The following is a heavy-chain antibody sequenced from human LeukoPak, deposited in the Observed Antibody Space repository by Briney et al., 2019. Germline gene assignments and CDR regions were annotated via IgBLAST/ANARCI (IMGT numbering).Heavy chain of an antibody. D-gene: IGHD4-17*01. CDR2: ISYDGSNK. CDR1: GFTFSSYA. J-gene: IGHJ6*02. Sequence: GGSLRLSRAASGFTFSSYAMHWVRQAPGKGLEWVAVISYDGSNKYYADSVKGRFTISRDNSKNTLYLQMNSLRAEDTAVYYCAKDEAGDYRGSYYYGMDVWGQGTTVTVSS. CDR3: AKDEAGDYRGSYYYGMDV. V-gene: IGHV3-30-3*01.